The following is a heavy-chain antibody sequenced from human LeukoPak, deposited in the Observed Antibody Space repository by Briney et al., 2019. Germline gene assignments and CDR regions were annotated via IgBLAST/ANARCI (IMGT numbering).Heavy chain of an antibody. J-gene: IGHJ4*02. V-gene: IGHV3-33*01. Sequence: QPGGSLRLSCAASGLRINNYAMHWVRQAPGKGLEWVAILWSNGNTRFYADSVKGRFTISRDTSTNPLYLHMDSLRVEDTAVYHCVRDSPHWTLDYWGQGTLVTVSS. CDR2: LWSNGNTR. D-gene: IGHD1-1*01. CDR3: VRDSPHWTLDY. CDR1: GLRINNYA.